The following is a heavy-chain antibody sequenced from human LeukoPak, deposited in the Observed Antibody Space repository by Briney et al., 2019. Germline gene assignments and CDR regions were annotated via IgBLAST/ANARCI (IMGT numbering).Heavy chain of an antibody. CDR2: IYTSGST. Sequence: SETLSLTCTVSGGSISSYYWSWIRQPAGKGLEWIGRIYTSGSTNYNPSLKSRVTMSVVTSKNQFSLKLSSVTAADTAVYYCARASSPITGTRYYFDYWGQGTLVTVSS. V-gene: IGHV4-4*07. CDR1: GGSISSYY. J-gene: IGHJ4*02. D-gene: IGHD1-20*01. CDR3: ARASSPITGTRYYFDY.